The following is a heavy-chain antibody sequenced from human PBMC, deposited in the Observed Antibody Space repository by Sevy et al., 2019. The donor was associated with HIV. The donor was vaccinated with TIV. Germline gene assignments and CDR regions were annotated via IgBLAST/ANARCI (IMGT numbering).Heavy chain of an antibody. Sequence: ASVKVSCKASGYTFTSYGISWVRQAPGQGLEWMGWISAYNGNTNYAQKLQGRVTMTKDTSTSKAYIELRSLRSDDTAVYYCARDGVDYGYRYFDLWGRGTLVTVSS. V-gene: IGHV1-18*01. CDR2: ISAYNGNT. D-gene: IGHD4-17*01. CDR3: ARDGVDYGYRYFDL. CDR1: GYTFTSYG. J-gene: IGHJ2*01.